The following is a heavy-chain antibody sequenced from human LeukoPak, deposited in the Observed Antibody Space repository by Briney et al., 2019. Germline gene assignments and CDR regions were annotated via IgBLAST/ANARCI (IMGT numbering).Heavy chain of an antibody. CDR2: IIPIFGTA. Sequence: AASVKVSCKASGGTFSSYAISWVRQAPGQGLEWMGRIIPIFGTANYAQKFQGRVTITTDESTSTAYMELSSLRSEDTAVYYCARGMGYDILTGADAPCYMDVWGKGTTVTVSS. J-gene: IGHJ6*03. CDR1: GGTFSSYA. D-gene: IGHD3-9*01. CDR3: ARGMGYDILTGADAPCYMDV. V-gene: IGHV1-69*05.